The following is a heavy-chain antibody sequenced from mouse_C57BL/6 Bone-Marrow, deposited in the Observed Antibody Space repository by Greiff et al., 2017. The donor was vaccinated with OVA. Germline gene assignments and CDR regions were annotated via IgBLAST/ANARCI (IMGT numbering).Heavy chain of an antibody. CDR2: IDPSDSYT. CDR1: GYTFTSYW. Sequence: QVQLKQPGAELVKPGASVKLSCKASGYTFTSYWMQWVKQRPGQGLEWIGEIDPSDSYTNYNQKFKGKATLTVDTSSSTAYTQLSSLTSEDSAVSYCARALFAYWGPGTLVTVSA. V-gene: IGHV1-50*01. CDR3: ARALFAY. J-gene: IGHJ3*01.